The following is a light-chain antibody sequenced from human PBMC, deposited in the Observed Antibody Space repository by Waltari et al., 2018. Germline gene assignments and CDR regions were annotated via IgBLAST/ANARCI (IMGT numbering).Light chain of an antibody. CDR2: KAS. CDR3: QRYDAYPPT. V-gene: IGKV1-5*03. J-gene: IGKJ4*01. Sequence: DIQMTHSPSTLSASVGDRVTITYRASQSISHWLAWYQQKPGKAPKLLLSKASSLEKEVPSRFSGSGSGTEFTLTSCNLQPDDFATFGCQRYDAYPPTFGGGTKVEIK. CDR1: QSISHW.